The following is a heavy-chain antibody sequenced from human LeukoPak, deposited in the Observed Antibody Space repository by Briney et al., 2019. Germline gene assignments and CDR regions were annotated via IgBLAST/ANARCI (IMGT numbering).Heavy chain of an antibody. D-gene: IGHD4-17*01. V-gene: IGHV4-59*11. CDR2: ISYIGST. CDR3: ARDLVTVTKGFDI. CDR1: DDSFSSHY. J-gene: IGHJ3*02. Sequence: PETLSLTCAVSDDSFSSHYWTWIRQPPGKGLEWIGYISYIGSTNYNPSLKSRVTISIDTSRNQFSLRLSSVTAADTAVYYCARDLVTVTKGFDIWGQGTMVSVSS.